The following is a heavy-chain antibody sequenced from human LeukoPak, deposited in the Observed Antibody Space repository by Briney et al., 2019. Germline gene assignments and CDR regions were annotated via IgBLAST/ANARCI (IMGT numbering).Heavy chain of an antibody. CDR3: ATYSTGFDI. J-gene: IGHJ4*02. D-gene: IGHD6-19*01. CDR1: GGSFSDYY. CDR2: INHRGST. V-gene: IGHV4-34*01. Sequence: SETLSLTCAVYGGSFSDYYWTWIRQPPGKGLEWIGEINHRGSTHYNPSLKSRVTISVDTSKKQFSLKLSSVTAADTAVYYCATYSTGFDIWGQGTLVTVSS.